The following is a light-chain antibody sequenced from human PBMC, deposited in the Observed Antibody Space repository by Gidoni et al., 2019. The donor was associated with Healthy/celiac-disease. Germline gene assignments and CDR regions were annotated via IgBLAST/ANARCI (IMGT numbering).Light chain of an antibody. CDR1: QSVLYSSTNKNY. CDR2: WAS. J-gene: IGKJ1*01. Sequence: DIVMTQSPDFLAVSLGERATINCKSSQSVLYSSTNKNYLAWYQQKPGQPPKLLIYWASTRESGVPDRFSGSGSGTDFTLTISSLQAEDVAVYYCQQYYSTLWTFGQGTKVEIK. V-gene: IGKV4-1*01. CDR3: QQYYSTLWT.